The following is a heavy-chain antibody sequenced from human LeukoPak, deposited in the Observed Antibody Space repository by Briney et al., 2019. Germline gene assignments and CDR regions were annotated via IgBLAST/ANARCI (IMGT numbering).Heavy chain of an antibody. CDR2: IIPIFGTA. CDR3: ARRAMVRGLEFDI. CDR1: GGTFSSYA. J-gene: IGHJ3*02. D-gene: IGHD3-10*01. V-gene: IGHV1-69*06. Sequence: SVKVSRKASGGTFSSYAISWVRQAPAQGLERMGGIIPIFGTANYAQKFQGRVTITANKSTSKAYMELSSLRSEDTAVYYCARRAMVRGLEFDIWGQGTMVTVSS.